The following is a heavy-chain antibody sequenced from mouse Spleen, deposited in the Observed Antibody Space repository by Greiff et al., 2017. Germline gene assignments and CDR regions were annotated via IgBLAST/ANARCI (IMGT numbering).Heavy chain of an antibody. CDR1: GYTFTSYW. CDR2: IDPSDSYT. J-gene: IGHJ4*01. Sequence: VQLQQPGAELVMPGASVKLSCEASGYTFTSYWMHWVKQRPGQGLEWIGEIDPSDSYTNYNQKFKGKATLTVDKSSSTAYMQLSSLTSEDSAVYYCAITTVVATRYAMDYWGQGTSVTVSS. CDR3: AITTVVATRYAMDY. D-gene: IGHD1-1*01. V-gene: IGHV1-69*01.